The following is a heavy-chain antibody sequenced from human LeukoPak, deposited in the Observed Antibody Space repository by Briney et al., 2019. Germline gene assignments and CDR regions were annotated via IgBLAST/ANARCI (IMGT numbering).Heavy chain of an antibody. D-gene: IGHD1-1*01. V-gene: IGHV4-39*07. CDR3: ARAKWYTTYFDY. CDR2: INHSGST. J-gene: IGHJ4*02. Sequence: PSETLSLTCTVSGGSISSSGYYWGWIRQPPVKGLEWIGEINHSGSTNYNPSLKSRVTISVDTSKNQFSLKLSSVTAADTAVYYCARAKWYTTYFDYWGQGTLVTVSS. CDR1: GGSISSSGYY.